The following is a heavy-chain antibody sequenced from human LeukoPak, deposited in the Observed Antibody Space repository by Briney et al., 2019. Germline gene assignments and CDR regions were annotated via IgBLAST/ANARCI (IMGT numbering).Heavy chain of an antibody. CDR3: AREGSAAATFYYYYMDV. CDR1: GYTFTSYD. D-gene: IGHD2-15*01. CDR2: MNPNSGNT. J-gene: IGHJ6*03. Sequence: ASVKVSCKASGYTFTSYDINWVRQATGQGLEWMGWMNPNSGNTGYAQKFQGRVTMTRNTSISTAYMELSSLRSEDTAVYYCAREGSAAATFYYYYMDVWGTGTTVTVSS. V-gene: IGHV1-8*01.